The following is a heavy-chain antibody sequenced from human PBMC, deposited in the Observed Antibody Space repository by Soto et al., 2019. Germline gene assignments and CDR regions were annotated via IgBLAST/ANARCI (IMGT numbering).Heavy chain of an antibody. CDR3: AREAENYYDSRFDDY. V-gene: IGHV1-18*01. D-gene: IGHD3-22*01. J-gene: IGHJ4*02. Sequence: ASVKVSCKASGYTFTSYGISWVRQAPGQGLEWMGWISAYNGSTNYAQKLQGRVTMTTDTSTSTAYMELRSLRSDDTAVYYCAREAENYYDSRFDDYWGQGTLVTVSS. CDR1: GYTFTSYG. CDR2: ISAYNGST.